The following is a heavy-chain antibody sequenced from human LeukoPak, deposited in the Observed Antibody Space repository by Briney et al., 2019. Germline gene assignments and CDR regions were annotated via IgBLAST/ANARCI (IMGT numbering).Heavy chain of an antibody. V-gene: IGHV4-59*01. CDR1: GGSISSYY. Sequence: SETLSLTCTVSGGSISSYYWSWIRQPPGKGLEWIGYINYSGSTNYNPSVKSRVTISVDTSRNQLSQKLTSVTAADTAVYYCARATDSNGWLFDYWGQGTLVTVSS. CDR3: ARATDSNGWLFDY. D-gene: IGHD6-19*01. CDR2: INYSGST. J-gene: IGHJ4*02.